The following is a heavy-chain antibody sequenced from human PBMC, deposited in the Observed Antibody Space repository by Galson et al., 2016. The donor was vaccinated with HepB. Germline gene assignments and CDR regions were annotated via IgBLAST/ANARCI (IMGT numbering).Heavy chain of an antibody. CDR2: MSDSDDI. V-gene: IGHV3-23*01. CDR1: GFTFSGYA. CDR3: AKDKRDHSSAWYWYFDD. D-gene: IGHD6-13*01. J-gene: IGHJ4*02. Sequence: SLRLSCAASGFTFSGYAMAWVRQAPGKGLEWVSGMSDSDDIYYAPTVKGRFTISRDNSKNTVYLQLTSLRAEDTAVYYCAKDKRDHSSAWYWYFDDWGPGTLVSVSS.